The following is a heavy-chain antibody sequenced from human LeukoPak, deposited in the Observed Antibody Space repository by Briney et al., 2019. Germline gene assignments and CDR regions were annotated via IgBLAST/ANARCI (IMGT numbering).Heavy chain of an antibody. CDR3: ALGDPLDY. CDR2: ISYDGSNK. D-gene: IGHD4-17*01. Sequence: GGSLRLSCAASGFTFSSYGMHWVRQAPGKGLEWVAVISYDGSNKYYADSVKSRFTISRDNSKNTLYLQMNSLRAEDTAVYYCALGDPLDYWGQGTLVTVSS. V-gene: IGHV3-30*03. CDR1: GFTFSSYG. J-gene: IGHJ4*02.